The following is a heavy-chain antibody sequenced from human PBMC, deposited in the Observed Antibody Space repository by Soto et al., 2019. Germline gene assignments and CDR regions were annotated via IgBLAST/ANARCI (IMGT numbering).Heavy chain of an antibody. CDR3: ARDNDRLQLGGNYYYILDV. J-gene: IGHJ6*02. CDR1: GGTFSSSA. CDR2: SIPLVRTP. Sequence: QVQLVQSGAEMNEPGSSVKVSCKTSGGTFSSSAISWLRQAPGQGLEWMGGSIPLVRTPDYAQKFQGRVTIAADESTRTAYMELSSLRSEDTAVYYCARDNDRLQLGGNYYYILDVWGQGTTITVSS. D-gene: IGHD4-4*01. V-gene: IGHV1-69*12.